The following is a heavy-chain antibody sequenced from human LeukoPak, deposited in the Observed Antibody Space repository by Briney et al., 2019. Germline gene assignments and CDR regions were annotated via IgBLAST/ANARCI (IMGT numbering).Heavy chain of an antibody. CDR1: GFTFGTYA. J-gene: IGHJ4*02. D-gene: IGHD3-10*02. CDR3: AKDVRPDGRNDFDY. CDR2: ILASGSRT. V-gene: IGHV3-23*01. Sequence: GGSLRLSCAASGFTFGTYAMTWVRQTPGAGLEWVSTILASGSRTFYADSVKGRFTTSRDNSKNTLFLQMNNLRPEDTAVYFCAKDVRPDGRNDFDYWGQGTLVTVSS.